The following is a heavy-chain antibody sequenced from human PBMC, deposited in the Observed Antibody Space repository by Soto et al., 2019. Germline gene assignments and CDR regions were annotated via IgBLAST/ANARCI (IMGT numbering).Heavy chain of an antibody. CDR2: ISAYNGNT. Sequence: ASVKVSCKSSGYTFISHSITWVRQAPGQGLEWMGRISAYNGNTNYAQKLQGRVTMTTDTSTNTAYMELRNLRSDDTVVYYCARGAFCGGAPGCRDMDVWGQGTTVTVSS. CDR3: ARGAFCGGAPGCRDMDV. D-gene: IGHD2-21*01. V-gene: IGHV1-18*01. J-gene: IGHJ6*02. CDR1: GYTFISHS.